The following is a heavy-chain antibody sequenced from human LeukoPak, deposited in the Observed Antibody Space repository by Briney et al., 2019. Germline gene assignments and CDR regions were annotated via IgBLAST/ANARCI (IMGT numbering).Heavy chain of an antibody. V-gene: IGHV3-48*04. CDR3: ARDGGEHIVVVTAPEADAFDI. J-gene: IGHJ3*02. CDR2: ISSSSSTI. CDR1: GFTFSSYS. Sequence: GGSLRLSCAASGFTFSSYSMNWVRQAPGKGLEWVSYISSSSSTIYYADSVKGRFTISRDNAKNSLYLQMNSLRAEDTAVYYCARDGGEHIVVVTAPEADAFDIWGQGTMVTVSS. D-gene: IGHD2-21*02.